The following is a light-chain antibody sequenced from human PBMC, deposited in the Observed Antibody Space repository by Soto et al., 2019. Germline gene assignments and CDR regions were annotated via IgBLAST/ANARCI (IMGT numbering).Light chain of an antibody. V-gene: IGLV2-14*01. Sequence: ALTQPASVSGSPGQSITISCTGTSSDVGAYNYVSWYQQQSGKAPKLMIHEVSNRPSGVSNRFSGSKSGNTASLTISGLQAEDEADYYCSSYTTSRAYVFGIGTKVTVL. J-gene: IGLJ1*01. CDR2: EVS. CDR3: SSYTTSRAYV. CDR1: SSDVGAYNY.